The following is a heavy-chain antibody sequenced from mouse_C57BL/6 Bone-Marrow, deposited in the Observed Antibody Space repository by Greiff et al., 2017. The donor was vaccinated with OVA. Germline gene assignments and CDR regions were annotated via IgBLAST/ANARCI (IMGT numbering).Heavy chain of an antibody. CDR2: INPYNGGT. D-gene: IGHD1-1*01. CDR3: ARENTTVVANGYFDV. CDR1: GYTFTDYY. V-gene: IGHV1-19*01. Sequence: VQLQQSGPVLVKPGASVKMSCKASGYTFTDYYMNWVKQSHGKSLEWIGVINPYNGGTSYNQKFKGKATLTVDKSSSTAYLELNSLTSEDSAVYYCARENTTVVANGYFDVWGTGTTVTVSS. J-gene: IGHJ1*03.